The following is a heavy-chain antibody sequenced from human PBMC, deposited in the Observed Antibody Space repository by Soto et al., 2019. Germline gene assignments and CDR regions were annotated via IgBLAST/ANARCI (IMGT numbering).Heavy chain of an antibody. V-gene: IGHV4-31*03. CDR1: GGSISSGGYY. D-gene: IGHD3-10*01. CDR3: ARCSTIVREKPFDY. Sequence: QVQLQESGPGLVKPSQTLSLTCTVSGGSISSGGYYWSWIRQHPGKGLEWIGYLYYSGSTYYNPSLKSRVTLSVDTSKNQFSLKLSSVTAADTAVYYCARCSTIVREKPFDYWGQGTLVTVSS. CDR2: LYYSGST. J-gene: IGHJ4*02.